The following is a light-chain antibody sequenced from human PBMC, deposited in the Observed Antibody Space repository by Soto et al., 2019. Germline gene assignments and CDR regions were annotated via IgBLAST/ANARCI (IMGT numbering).Light chain of an antibody. CDR1: QSVSTD. CDR2: GAS. CDR3: HQYNDWPRFT. Sequence: EIVMTQSPATLSVSPGERATLSCRASQSVSTDLAWYQQKPGQAPRRFIYGASTRATGIPARFSGSGSGTEFILTINGLQSEDLAVYYCHQYNDWPRFTFGPGTKVEIK. V-gene: IGKV3-15*01. J-gene: IGKJ3*01.